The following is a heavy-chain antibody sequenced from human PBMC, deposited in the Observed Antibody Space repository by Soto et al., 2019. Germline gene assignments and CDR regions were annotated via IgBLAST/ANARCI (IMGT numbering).Heavy chain of an antibody. CDR3: AAEATVLIAAAGTQGFGMDV. V-gene: IGHV1-69*02. CDR2: IIPILGIA. J-gene: IGHJ6*02. Sequence: ASVKVSCKASGGTFSSYTISWVRQAPGQGLEWMGRIIPILGIANYAQKFQGRVTITADKSTSTAYMELSSLRSEDTAVYYCAAEATVLIAAAGTQGFGMDVWGQGTTVTVSS. CDR1: GGTFSSYT. D-gene: IGHD6-13*01.